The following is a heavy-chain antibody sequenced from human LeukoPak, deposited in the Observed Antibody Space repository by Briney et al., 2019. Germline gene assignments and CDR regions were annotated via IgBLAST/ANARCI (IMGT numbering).Heavy chain of an antibody. D-gene: IGHD3-22*01. CDR2: ISSGGTT. V-gene: IGHV3-66*02. J-gene: IGHJ4*02. CDR3: ATWESGYYGEGRADY. CDR1: GFTVSSNY. Sequence: GGSLRLSCAASGFTVSSNYMSWVRQAPGKGLEWVAVISSGGTTDYADSVKGRFTISRDNSKNTQYLQMNSLRAEDMAVYYCATWESGYYGEGRADYWGQGTLVTVSS.